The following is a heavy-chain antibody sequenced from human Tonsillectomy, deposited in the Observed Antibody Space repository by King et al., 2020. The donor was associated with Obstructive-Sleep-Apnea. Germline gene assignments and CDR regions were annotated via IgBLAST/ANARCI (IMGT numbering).Heavy chain of an antibody. CDR2: IYYSGPT. V-gene: IGHV4-39*07. J-gene: IGHJ6*02. CDR1: GGSISSTIYY. CDR3: ARVGATKGDYDIDV. Sequence: QLQESGPGLVKPSETLSLTCTVSGGSISSTIYYWGWIRQPPGKGLEWIGSIYYSGPTYYNPSLTSRVTITIDTSKNPFSLRLNSVTVADTAVYYCARVGATKGDYDIDVWGQGTTVTVSS. D-gene: IGHD1-26*01.